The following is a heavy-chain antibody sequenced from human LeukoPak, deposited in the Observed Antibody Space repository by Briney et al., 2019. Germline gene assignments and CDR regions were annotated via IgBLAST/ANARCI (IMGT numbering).Heavy chain of an antibody. CDR1: GYTFTSYG. J-gene: IGHJ4*02. CDR3: ARDERFWEWLLFNY. V-gene: IGHV1-18*01. CDR2: ISAYNGNT. D-gene: IGHD3-3*01. Sequence: ASVKVSCKASGYTFTSYGISWVRQAPGQGLEWMGWISAYNGNTNYAQKFQGRVTITADESTSTAYMELSSLRSEDTAVYYCARDERFWEWLLFNYWGQGTLGTVSS.